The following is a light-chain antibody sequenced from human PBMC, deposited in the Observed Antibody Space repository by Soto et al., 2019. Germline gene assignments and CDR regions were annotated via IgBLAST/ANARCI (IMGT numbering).Light chain of an antibody. Sequence: QSVLTQPPSASGTPGQRVTISWSGSSSNIGSNYVYWYQQLPGTAPKLLIYRNNQRPSGVHDRFSGSKSGTSASLAIRGLRSEAEADYYCAAWDDSLSVVVFGRGTKLTVL. J-gene: IGLJ2*01. CDR3: AAWDDSLSVVV. CDR2: RNN. CDR1: SSNIGSNY. V-gene: IGLV1-47*01.